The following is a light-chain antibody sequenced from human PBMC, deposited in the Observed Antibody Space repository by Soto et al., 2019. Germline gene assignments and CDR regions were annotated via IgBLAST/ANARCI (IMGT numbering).Light chain of an antibody. J-gene: IGKJ4*01. V-gene: IGKV3-15*01. Sequence: EIVMTQSPATLSVSPGERATLSCRASQSVSSNLVWYQQKPGQAPRLLIYGASTRATGIPARFSGSGSGTEFTLTISSLQSEDVAVYYCQQYLSSLTFGGGTKVEIK. CDR3: QQYLSSLT. CDR1: QSVSSN. CDR2: GAS.